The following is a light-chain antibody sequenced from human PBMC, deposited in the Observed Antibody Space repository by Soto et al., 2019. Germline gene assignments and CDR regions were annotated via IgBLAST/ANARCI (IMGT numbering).Light chain of an antibody. CDR2: AVS. CDR3: CSYAGSSTWV. J-gene: IGLJ3*02. Sequence: QSALTQPRSVSGSPGQSVTISCTGTNSDVGGYNFVSWYQQLPGKAPKLMISAVSQRPSGVPDRFSGSKSGNTASLTISGLQADDEADYFCCSYAGSSTWVFGGGTKLTVL. CDR1: NSDVGGYNF. V-gene: IGLV2-11*01.